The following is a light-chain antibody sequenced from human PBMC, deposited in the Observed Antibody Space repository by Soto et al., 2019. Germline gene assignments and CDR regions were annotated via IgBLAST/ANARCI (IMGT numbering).Light chain of an antibody. V-gene: IGLV2-8*01. J-gene: IGLJ2*01. Sequence: QSALTQPPSASGSPGQSVTISCTGTSSDIGGHNYVSWYQQHPGKAPKVMIYEVTKRPSGVPDRFSGSKSGSTASLTVSGLQAEDEADYYCSSYAGSNNYVVFGGGTKVTVL. CDR2: EVT. CDR3: SSYAGSNNYVV. CDR1: SSDIGGHNY.